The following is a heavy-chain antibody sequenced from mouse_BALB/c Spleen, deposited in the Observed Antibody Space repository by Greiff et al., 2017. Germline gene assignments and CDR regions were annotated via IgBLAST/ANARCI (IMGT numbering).Heavy chain of an antibody. Sequence: EVMLVESGGGLVQPGGSRKLSCAASGFTFSSFGMHWVRQAPEKGLEWVAYISSGSSTIYYADTVKGRFTISRDNPKNTLFLQMTSLRSEDTAMYYCARAKYGNSWFAYWGQGTLVTVSA. CDR1: GFTFSSFG. D-gene: IGHD2-10*02. V-gene: IGHV5-17*02. J-gene: IGHJ3*01. CDR2: ISSGSSTI. CDR3: ARAKYGNSWFAY.